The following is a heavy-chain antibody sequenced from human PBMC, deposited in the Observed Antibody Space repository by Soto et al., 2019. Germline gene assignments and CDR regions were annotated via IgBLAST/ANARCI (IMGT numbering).Heavy chain of an antibody. J-gene: IGHJ5*02. CDR1: GGSISSGGYY. D-gene: IGHD3-22*01. Sequence: QVQLQESGPGLVKPSQTLSLTCTVSGGSISSGGYYWSWIRQHPGKGLEWIGYIYYSGSTYYNPSLKSRVTTSVDTSKNQFSRKLSSVTAADTAVYYCARGVGSSGYYYLSNWFDPWGQGTLVTVSS. V-gene: IGHV4-31*03. CDR2: IYYSGST. CDR3: ARGVGSSGYYYLSNWFDP.